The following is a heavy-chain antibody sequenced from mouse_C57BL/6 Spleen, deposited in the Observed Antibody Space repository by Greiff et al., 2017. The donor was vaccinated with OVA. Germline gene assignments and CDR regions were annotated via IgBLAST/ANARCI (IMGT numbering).Heavy chain of an antibody. CDR2: IYPSDSET. J-gene: IGHJ2*01. D-gene: IGHD2-1*01. Sequence: VQLQQPGAELVRPGSSVKLSCKASGYTFTSYWMDWVKQRPGQGLEWIGNIYPSDSETHYNQKFKDKATLTVDKSSSTAYMQLSSLTSEDSAVYYCAREGGNYPMYYFDYWGQGTTLTVSS. CDR1: GYTFTSYW. CDR3: AREGGNYPMYYFDY. V-gene: IGHV1-61*01.